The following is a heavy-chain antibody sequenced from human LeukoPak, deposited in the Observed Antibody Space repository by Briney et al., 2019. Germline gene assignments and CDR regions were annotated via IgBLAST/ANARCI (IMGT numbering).Heavy chain of an antibody. CDR2: IKQDGSEK. D-gene: IGHD1-1*01. J-gene: IGHJ4*02. Sequence: GGSLRLSCATSGFTFGSYWMTWVRQPPGKGLEWVANIKQDGSEKNYVDSVKGRFTISRDNPKNSLYLQMNSLRAEDTAVYYCARDPPRHVQVPCYWGQGTRVTVSS. CDR3: ARDPPRHVQVPCY. CDR1: GFTFGSYW. V-gene: IGHV3-7*03.